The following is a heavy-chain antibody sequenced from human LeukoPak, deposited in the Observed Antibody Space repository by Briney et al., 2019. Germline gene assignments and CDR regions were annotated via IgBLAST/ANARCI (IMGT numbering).Heavy chain of an antibody. CDR3: AKNRGAGSHYYYHMNV. CDR2: ISGSGGGT. Sequence: PGGSLRLSCAASGFTFDDYGMSWVRQAAGKGLEWVSLISGSGGGTYYADSVRGRFTISRDNSKNTLYLQLNSLRVEDTAVYYCAKNRGAGSHYYYHMNVWGKGTTVTVSS. J-gene: IGHJ6*03. D-gene: IGHD1-26*01. CDR1: GFTFDDYG. V-gene: IGHV3-23*01.